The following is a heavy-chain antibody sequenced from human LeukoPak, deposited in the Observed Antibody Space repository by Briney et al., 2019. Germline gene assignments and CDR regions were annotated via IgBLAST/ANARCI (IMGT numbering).Heavy chain of an antibody. Sequence: ASVKVSCKASGYTFTGYYMHWVRQAPGQGLEWMGWINPNSGGTNYAQKFQGRVTMTRDTSISTAYMELSRLRSDDTAVYHCARVGSSGYYSSPLNYWGQGTLVTVSS. V-gene: IGHV1-2*02. D-gene: IGHD3-22*01. J-gene: IGHJ4*02. CDR3: ARVGSSGYYSSPLNY. CDR1: GYTFTGYY. CDR2: INPNSGGT.